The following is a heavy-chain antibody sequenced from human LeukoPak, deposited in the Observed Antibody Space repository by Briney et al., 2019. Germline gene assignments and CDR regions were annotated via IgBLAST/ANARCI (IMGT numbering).Heavy chain of an antibody. CDR2: IYTSGST. CDR1: GGSISSGSYY. J-gene: IGHJ6*03. Sequence: SQTLSLTCTVSGGSISSGSYYWSWIRQPAGKGLEWIGRIYTSGSTNYNPSLKSRVTISVDTSKNQFSLKLSSVTAADTATYYCARGVFMTSGRYFYYMDLWGTGTTVTVSS. CDR3: ARGVFMTSGRYFYYMDL. D-gene: IGHD2-21*01. V-gene: IGHV4-61*02.